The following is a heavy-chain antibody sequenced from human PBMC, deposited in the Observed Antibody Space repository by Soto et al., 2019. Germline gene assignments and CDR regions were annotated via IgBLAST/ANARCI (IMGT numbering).Heavy chain of an antibody. Sequence: PSETLSLTCTVSGGSISSSSYYWGWIRQPPGKGLEWIGSIYYSGSTYHNPSLKSRVTISVDTSKNQFSLKLSSVTAADTAVYYCARARSDSAGSSLGRRLDVWGQGXTVTVSS. CDR2: IYYSGST. J-gene: IGHJ6*02. V-gene: IGHV4-39*01. CDR3: ARARSDSAGSSLGRRLDV. CDR1: GGSISSSSYY. D-gene: IGHD3-10*01.